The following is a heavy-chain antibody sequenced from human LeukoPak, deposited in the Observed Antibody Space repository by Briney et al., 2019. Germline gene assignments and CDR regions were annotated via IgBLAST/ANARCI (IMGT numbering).Heavy chain of an antibody. D-gene: IGHD3-3*01. CDR2: IYSTGST. CDR1: AGSLNTYY. V-gene: IGHV4-59*08. Sequence: SETLSLTCTVSAGSLNTYYWSWIRQPPGKGLEWIGYIYSTGSTNYNPSLKSRVTISVDTSKNQFSLKLSSVTAADTAVYYCAKTVFLSGWHFDYWGQGTLVTVS. CDR3: AKTVFLSGWHFDY. J-gene: IGHJ4*02.